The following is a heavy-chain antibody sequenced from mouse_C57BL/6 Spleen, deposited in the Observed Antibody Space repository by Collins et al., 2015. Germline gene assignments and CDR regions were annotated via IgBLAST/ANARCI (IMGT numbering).Heavy chain of an antibody. CDR1: SYT. CDR3: ASDGFYKDYFDY. CDR2: INPSSDYT. Sequence: SYTMHWVKQRPGQGLEWIGYINPSSDYTKYNQKFKDKATLTADKSSSTAYMQLSSLTSEDSAVYYCASDGFYKDYFDYWGQGTTLTVSS. V-gene: IGHV1-4*01. J-gene: IGHJ2*01. D-gene: IGHD2-3*01.